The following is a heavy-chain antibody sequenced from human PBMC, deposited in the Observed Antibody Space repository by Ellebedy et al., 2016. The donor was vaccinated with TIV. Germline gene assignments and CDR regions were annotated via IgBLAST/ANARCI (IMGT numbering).Heavy chain of an antibody. J-gene: IGHJ3*02. CDR1: GDSVSSNAVA. CDR3: VRGSRGAFDI. CDR2: TYYRSKWYN. Sequence: MPSETLSLTCAISGDSVSSNAVAWHWIRQSPSRGLEWLGRTYYRSKWYNEYAVSVNSRITINPDTSKNQFSLQLNSLTPEDQALYYCVRGSRGAFDIWGQGTMVTVSS. V-gene: IGHV6-1*01.